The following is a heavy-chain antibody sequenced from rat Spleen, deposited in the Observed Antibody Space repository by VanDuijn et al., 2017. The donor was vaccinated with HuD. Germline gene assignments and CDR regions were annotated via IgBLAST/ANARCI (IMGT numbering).Heavy chain of an antibody. V-gene: IGHV5-34*01. D-gene: IGHD4-1*01. J-gene: IGHJ3*01. CDR2: ISSSSGTI. Sequence: EVQLVESGGGLVQPGRSLKLSCVASGFTFSDYGMSWIRQAPGKGLEWVAYISSSSGTIYYTDTVKDRFTISRDNAKNTLYLQLSSLRSEDTALYYCTTYGGLRNWFAYWGQGTLVTVSS. CDR1: GFTFSDYG. CDR3: TTYGGLRNWFAY.